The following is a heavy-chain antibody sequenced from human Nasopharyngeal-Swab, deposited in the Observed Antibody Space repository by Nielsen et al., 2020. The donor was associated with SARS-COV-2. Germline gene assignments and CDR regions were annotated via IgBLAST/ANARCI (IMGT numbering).Heavy chain of an antibody. CDR3: ATAPYSSSWYRWAGEIPRGPAFDI. J-gene: IGHJ3*02. CDR2: IYYSGST. CDR1: GGSISSYY. Sequence: SETLSLTCTVSGGSISSYYWSWIRQPPGKGLEWIGYIYYSGSTNYNPSLKSRVTISVDTSKNQFSLKLSSVTAADTAVYYCATAPYSSSWYRWAGEIPRGPAFDIWGQGTMVTVSS. V-gene: IGHV4-59*01. D-gene: IGHD6-13*01.